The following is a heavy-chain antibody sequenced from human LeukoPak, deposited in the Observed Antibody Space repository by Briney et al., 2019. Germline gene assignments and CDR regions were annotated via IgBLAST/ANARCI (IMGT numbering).Heavy chain of an antibody. CDR1: GYTFTSYG. Sequence: ASVTVSCKASGYTFTSYGISWVRQAPGQGREWMGWISAYNGNTNYAQKVQGRVTMTTDTSTSTAYMELRSLRSDDTAVYYCARDGEPVALRWFDPWGQGTLVTVSS. J-gene: IGHJ5*02. V-gene: IGHV1-18*01. CDR3: ARDGEPVALRWFDP. CDR2: ISAYNGNT.